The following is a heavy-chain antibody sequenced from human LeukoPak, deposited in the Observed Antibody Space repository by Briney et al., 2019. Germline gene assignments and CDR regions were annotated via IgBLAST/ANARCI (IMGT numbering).Heavy chain of an antibody. CDR2: IYTRGNT. CDR3: AREEGNWFDP. J-gene: IGHJ5*02. Sequence: SETLSLTCSVSGVSISSFYWSWIRQPPGKGLEWIGYIYTRGNTNSNPSLRHRVTISADTSGNHVSLKLTSVTAAGTAVYYCAREEGNWFDPWGQGILVTVSS. V-gene: IGHV4-59*01. CDR1: GVSISSFY.